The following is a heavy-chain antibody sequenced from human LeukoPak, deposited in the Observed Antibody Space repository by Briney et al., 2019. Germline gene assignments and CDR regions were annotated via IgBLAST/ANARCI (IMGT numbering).Heavy chain of an antibody. D-gene: IGHD2-2*01. CDR2: IYTSGST. V-gene: IGHV4-4*07. Sequence: SETLSLTCTVSGGSISSYYWSWIRQPAGKGLEWIGRIYTSGSTNYNPPLKSRVTMSVDTSKNQFSLKLSSVTAADTAVYYCAGRYCSSTSCPFDYWGQGTLVTVSS. CDR1: GGSISSYY. J-gene: IGHJ4*02. CDR3: AGRYCSSTSCPFDY.